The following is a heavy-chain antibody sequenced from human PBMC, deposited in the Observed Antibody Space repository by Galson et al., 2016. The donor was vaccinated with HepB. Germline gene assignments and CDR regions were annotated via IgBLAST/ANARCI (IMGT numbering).Heavy chain of an antibody. CDR2: ISSSSNTI. V-gene: IGHV3-48*02. J-gene: IGHJ4*02. CDR1: GFTFSNYS. Sequence: SLRLSCAASGFTFSNYSMNWVRQAPGKGLEWVSYISSSSNTIYYADSVKGRFTVSRDNAKNSLSLQMNRLRDKDTAVYYCARSGYTNLDYWGQGTLVTVSS. CDR3: ARSGYTNLDY. D-gene: IGHD3-9*01.